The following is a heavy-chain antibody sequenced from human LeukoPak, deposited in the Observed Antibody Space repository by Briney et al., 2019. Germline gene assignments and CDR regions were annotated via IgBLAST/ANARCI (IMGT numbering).Heavy chain of an antibody. Sequence: PGGSLRLSCAASGFTFSSYSMNWVRQAPGKGLEWVSYISSSSGTIYYADSVKGRFTISRDNAENSLYLQMNSLRAEDTAVYYCARPRPGYYFDYWGQGTLVTVSS. CDR2: ISSSSGTI. CDR3: ARPRPGYYFDY. J-gene: IGHJ4*02. V-gene: IGHV3-48*01. CDR1: GFTFSSYS.